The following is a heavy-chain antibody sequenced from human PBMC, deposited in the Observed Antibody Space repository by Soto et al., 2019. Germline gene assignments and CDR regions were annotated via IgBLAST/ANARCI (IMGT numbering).Heavy chain of an antibody. J-gene: IGHJ4*02. V-gene: IGHV4-30-4*01. CDR3: ARDAPPTADYDFWHGYYTHDY. D-gene: IGHD3-3*01. Sequence: QVQLQESGPGLVKPSQTLSLTCTVSGGSITSGDYYWSWIRQPPGMGLEWIGYIYYSGSTYYNPSLRGRLTISVDTYKNQFSLKLYSVTAADTAVYYCARDAPPTADYDFWHGYYTHDYWGQGTLVTVSS. CDR1: GGSITSGDYY. CDR2: IYYSGST.